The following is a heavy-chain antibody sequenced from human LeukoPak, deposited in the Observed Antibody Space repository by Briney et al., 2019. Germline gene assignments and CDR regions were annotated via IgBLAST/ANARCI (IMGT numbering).Heavy chain of an antibody. CDR2: IYYGGCT. CDR3: AREGYCTNGVCYKDYYYYMDV. J-gene: IGHJ6*03. Sequence: SQTLSLTCTVSGGSICSGGYYWSWIRQHPGKGLEWIGYIYYGGCTYYNPSLKSRVTISVDTSKNQFSLKLSSVTAADTAVYYCAREGYCTNGVCYKDYYYYMDVWGKGTTVTVSS. D-gene: IGHD2-8*01. V-gene: IGHV4-31*03. CDR1: GGSICSGGYY.